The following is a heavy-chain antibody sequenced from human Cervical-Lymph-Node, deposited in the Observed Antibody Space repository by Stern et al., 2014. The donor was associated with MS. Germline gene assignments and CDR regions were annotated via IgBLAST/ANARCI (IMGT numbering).Heavy chain of an antibody. CDR1: GFTFDSYG. CDR2: ISYDGSNI. V-gene: IGHV3-30*18. J-gene: IGHJ4*02. D-gene: IGHD6-19*01. Sequence: VQLVESGGGVVQPGRTLRLSCEASGFTFDSYGVHWVRQPPGKGLEWVAVISYDGSNIYYSDSVKGRFTISRDSSKNTVHLQMNSMRADDTALYYCAKNTMGIAVAGLFDYWGQGILVTVSS. CDR3: AKNTMGIAVAGLFDY.